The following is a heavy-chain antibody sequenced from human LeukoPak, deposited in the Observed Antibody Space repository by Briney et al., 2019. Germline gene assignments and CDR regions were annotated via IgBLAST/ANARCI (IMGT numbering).Heavy chain of an antibody. CDR3: AKGGSGWYFGY. V-gene: IGHV3-23*01. J-gene: IGHJ4*02. CDR1: GFSFKNYG. Sequence: PGGSLRLSCAASGFSFKNYGMNWVRQAPGKGLEWVSLVSTSGDQGYYADSVQGRFTISRDNSWNFLYLQMNSLRAEDTAVYYCAKGGSGWYFGYWGQGTLVTVSS. CDR2: VSTSGDQG. D-gene: IGHD6-19*01.